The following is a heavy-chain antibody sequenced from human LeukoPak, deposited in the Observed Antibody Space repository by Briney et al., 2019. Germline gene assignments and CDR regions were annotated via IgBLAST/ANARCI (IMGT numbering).Heavy chain of an antibody. CDR1: GFTFSSYG. CDR2: ISGSGGST. J-gene: IGHJ4*02. D-gene: IGHD3-3*01. CDR3: ANDGYYDFWSGYYPGAY. Sequence: GGTLRLSCAASGFTFSSYGMSWVRQAPGKGLEWVSAISGSGGSTYYADSVKGRFTISRDNSKNTLYLQMNSLRAEDTAVYYCANDGYYDFWSGYYPGAYWGQGTLVTVSS. V-gene: IGHV3-23*01.